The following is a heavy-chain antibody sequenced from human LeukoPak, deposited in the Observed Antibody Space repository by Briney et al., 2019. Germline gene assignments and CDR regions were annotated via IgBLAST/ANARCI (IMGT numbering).Heavy chain of an antibody. J-gene: IGHJ4*02. V-gene: IGHV3-48*01. CDR3: VRVKGTYFDF. CDR2: ISASGSNI. CDR1: GFPFSSYS. D-gene: IGHD1-1*01. Sequence: GGSLSLSCAASGFPFSSYSMNWVRQAPGKGLEWVSYISASGSNIYYLDAVQGRFTVSRDNAMNSLFLQMNRPGVEDTAIYYCVRVKGTYFDFWGQGTMVTLSS.